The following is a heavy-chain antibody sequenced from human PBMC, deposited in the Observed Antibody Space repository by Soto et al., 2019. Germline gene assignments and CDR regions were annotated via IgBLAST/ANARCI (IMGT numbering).Heavy chain of an antibody. CDR2: ISAYNGNT. D-gene: IGHD7-27*01. CDR3: AKNKRKTGDFDF. J-gene: IGHJ4*02. Sequence: ASVKVSCKASGYTFTSYGISWVRQAPGQGLEWMGWISAYNGNTNYAQKLQRRVTMTTDTSTSTAYMELRSLTSDDTAVYYCAKNKRKTGDFDFWGQGTLVTVSS. V-gene: IGHV1-18*01. CDR1: GYTFTSYG.